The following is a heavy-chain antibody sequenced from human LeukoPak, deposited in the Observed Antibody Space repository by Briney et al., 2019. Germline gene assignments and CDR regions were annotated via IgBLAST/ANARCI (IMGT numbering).Heavy chain of an antibody. J-gene: IGHJ4*02. CDR2: IHHSGNT. Sequence: PSETLSLTCTVSGFSISSVYYWGWIRPPPGKGLEWIGSIHHSGNTFYNPPLKSRVTISVDTSKNQFSLELSSVTAADTAVYYCARGDPEWELLGRFDYWGQGTLVTVSS. CDR1: GFSISSVYY. CDR3: ARGDPEWELLGRFDY. V-gene: IGHV4-38-2*02. D-gene: IGHD1-26*01.